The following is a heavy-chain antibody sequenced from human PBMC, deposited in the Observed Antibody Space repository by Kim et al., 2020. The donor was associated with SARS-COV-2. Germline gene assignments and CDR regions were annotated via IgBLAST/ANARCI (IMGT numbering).Heavy chain of an antibody. CDR3: ARGAGPDYYYYGMDV. CDR1: GFTFSSYD. Sequence: GGSLRLSCSASGFTFSSYDMHWVRQATGKGLEWVSAISTDGDTYYPGSVKGRFTISRENAKNYLYLQMNSLRAGDTAVYYCARGAGPDYYYYGMDVWGQGTTVTVSS. J-gene: IGHJ6*01. CDR2: ISTDGDT. V-gene: IGHV3-13*04.